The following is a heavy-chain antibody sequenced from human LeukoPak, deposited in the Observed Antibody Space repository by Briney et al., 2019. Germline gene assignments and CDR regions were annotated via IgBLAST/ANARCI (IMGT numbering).Heavy chain of an antibody. CDR1: GGSISSYY. CDR3: ARQGPFGELLNY. D-gene: IGHD3-10*01. CDR2: IYYSGST. J-gene: IGHJ4*02. V-gene: IGHV4-59*08. Sequence: SETLSLTCTVSGGSISSYYWSWIRQPPGKGLEWIGYIYYSGSTNYNPSLKSRVTISVDTSKNQFSLKLSSVTAADTAVYYCARQGPFGELLNYWGQGTLVTVSS.